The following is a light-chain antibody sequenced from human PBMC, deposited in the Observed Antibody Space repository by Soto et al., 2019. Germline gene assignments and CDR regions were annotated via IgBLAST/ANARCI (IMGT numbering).Light chain of an antibody. J-gene: IGKJ3*01. CDR2: AAS. Sequence: DIQMTQSPSSVSASVGDRVTITCRASQGIRSWLAWYQQKPGKAPKLLIYAASSLQSGVPSRFRGSGSGTDFTLTISTLQPEDFATYYCQQANSFPPFTFGPGTKVDIK. CDR3: QQANSFPPFT. V-gene: IGKV1-12*01. CDR1: QGIRSW.